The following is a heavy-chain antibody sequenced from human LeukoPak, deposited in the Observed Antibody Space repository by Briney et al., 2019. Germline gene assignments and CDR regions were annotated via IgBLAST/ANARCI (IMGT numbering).Heavy chain of an antibody. CDR1: GFTVSSNY. CDR2: IYSGGST. J-gene: IGHJ4*02. D-gene: IGHD1-1*01. V-gene: IGHV3-53*01. CDR3: ARFQLGYFDY. Sequence: SGGSLRPSCAVSGFTVSSNYMSWVRQAPGKGLEWVSVIYSGGSTYYADSVKGRFTISRDSSKNTLYLQMNSLRAEDTAVYYCARFQLGYFDYWGQGTLVTVSS.